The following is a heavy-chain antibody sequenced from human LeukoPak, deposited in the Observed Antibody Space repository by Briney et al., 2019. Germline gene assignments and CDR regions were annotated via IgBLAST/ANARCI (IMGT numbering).Heavy chain of an antibody. Sequence: GASVMVSCKASGYTFTSYYMHWVRQAPGQGLEWMGIINPSGGSTSYAQKFQGRVTMTRDTSTSTVYMELSSLRSEDTAVYYCARAQTGYYFDYWGQGTLVTVSS. J-gene: IGHJ4*02. V-gene: IGHV1-46*01. CDR1: GYTFTSYY. D-gene: IGHD7-27*01. CDR3: ARAQTGYYFDY. CDR2: INPSGGST.